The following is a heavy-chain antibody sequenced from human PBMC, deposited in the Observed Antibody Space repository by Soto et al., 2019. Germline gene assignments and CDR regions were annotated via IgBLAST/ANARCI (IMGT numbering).Heavy chain of an antibody. V-gene: IGHV5-10-1*01. CDR1: GYSFTSYW. CDR3: ARDIAAHRYYYYGMAV. J-gene: IGHJ6*02. D-gene: IGHD6-13*01. CDR2: IDPSDSYT. Sequence: PGESLKISCKGSGYSFTSYWISWVRQMPGKGLEWMGRIDPSDSYTNYSPSFQGHVTISADKSISTAYLQWSSLKASDTAMYYCARDIAAHRYYYYGMAVWGQGTTVTVSS.